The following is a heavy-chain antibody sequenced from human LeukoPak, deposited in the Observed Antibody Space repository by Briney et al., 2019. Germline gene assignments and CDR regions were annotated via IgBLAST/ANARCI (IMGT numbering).Heavy chain of an antibody. D-gene: IGHD5-24*01. CDR1: GGSISSYY. CDR2: IYYSGST. CDR3: ARVRDGYNPGFDY. V-gene: IGHV4-59*01. J-gene: IGHJ4*02. Sequence: PSETLSHTCTVSGGSISSYYWSWIRQPPGKGLEWIGYIYYSGSTNYNPSLKSRVTISVDTSKNQFSLKLSSVTAADTAVYYCARVRDGYNPGFDYWGQGTLVTVSS.